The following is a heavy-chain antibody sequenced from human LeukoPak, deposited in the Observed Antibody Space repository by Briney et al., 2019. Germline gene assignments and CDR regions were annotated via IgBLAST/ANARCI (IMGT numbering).Heavy chain of an antibody. CDR3: ARVSYSSSSMGIDY. D-gene: IGHD6-6*01. CDR2: MNPNSGNT. Sequence: ASVNVSCKASGGTFSSYDINWVRQATGQGLEWMGWMNPNSGNTGYAQKFQGRVTMTRNTSISTAYMELSSLRSEDTAVYYCARVSYSSSSMGIDYWGQGTLVTVSS. V-gene: IGHV1-8*02. CDR1: GGTFSSYD. J-gene: IGHJ4*02.